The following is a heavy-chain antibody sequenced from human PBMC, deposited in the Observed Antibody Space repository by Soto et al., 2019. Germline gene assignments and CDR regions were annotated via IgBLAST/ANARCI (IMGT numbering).Heavy chain of an antibody. V-gene: IGHV3-23*01. J-gene: IGHJ4*02. CDR2: ITGGSGFT. CDR3: AKSGPTNYFDF. CDR1: GFTFSTFA. D-gene: IGHD1-26*01. Sequence: SLRLSCAASGFTFSTFAMNWVRQAPGKGLEWVSGITGGSGFTFYADSVKGRFTISRDDSENTLFLQMSSLRAEDTAKYYCAKSGPTNYFDFWGQGTLVTVSS.